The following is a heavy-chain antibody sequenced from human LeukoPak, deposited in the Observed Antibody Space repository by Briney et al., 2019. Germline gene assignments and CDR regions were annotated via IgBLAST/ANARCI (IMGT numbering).Heavy chain of an antibody. D-gene: IGHD6-19*01. Sequence: GGSLRLSCAASGFTFDDYGMTWVRQAPGQGLEWVSGIKWDGGSTAYADSVKGRFTISRDNAKNSLYLQMNSLRAEDTAVYYCARASSGWYNWFDPWGQGTLVTVSS. CDR1: GFTFDDYG. CDR3: ARASSGWYNWFDP. V-gene: IGHV3-20*04. CDR2: IKWDGGST. J-gene: IGHJ5*02.